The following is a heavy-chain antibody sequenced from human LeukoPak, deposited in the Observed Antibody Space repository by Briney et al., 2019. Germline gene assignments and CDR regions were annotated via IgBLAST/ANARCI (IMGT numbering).Heavy chain of an antibody. D-gene: IGHD4-17*01. V-gene: IGHV1-2*02. CDR3: ARADIYGDYAY. J-gene: IGHJ4*02. CDR1: GYIFTGYY. Sequence: ASVKVSCKASGYIFTGYYIHWVRQAPGQGLEWMGWINPHSGGTNYAQKFQGRVTMTRDTSISTAYMELSRLRSDDTAVYYCARADIYGDYAYWGQGTLVTVSS. CDR2: INPHSGGT.